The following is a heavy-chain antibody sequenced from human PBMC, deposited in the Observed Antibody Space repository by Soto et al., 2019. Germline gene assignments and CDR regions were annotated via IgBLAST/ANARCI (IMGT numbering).Heavy chain of an antibody. D-gene: IGHD3-22*01. J-gene: IGHJ4*02. Sequence: GYTFTSYGISWVRQAPGQGLEWMGWISAYNGNTNYAQKLQGRVTMTTDTSTSTAYMELRSLRSDDTAVYYCARVPNYYDSSGYYSDYWGQGTLVTV. CDR3: ARVPNYYDSSGYYSDY. V-gene: IGHV1-18*04. CDR1: GYTFTSYG. CDR2: ISAYNGNT.